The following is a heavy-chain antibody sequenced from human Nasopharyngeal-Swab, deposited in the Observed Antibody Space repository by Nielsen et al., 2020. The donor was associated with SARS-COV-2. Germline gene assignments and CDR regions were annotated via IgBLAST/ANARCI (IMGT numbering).Heavy chain of an antibody. J-gene: IGHJ4*02. CDR3: AREVVAAHLYYFDY. CDR2: IYYSGST. D-gene: IGHD2-15*01. CDR1: GGSISSSSYY. V-gene: IGHV4-39*07. Sequence: GSLRLSCTVSGGSISSSSYYWGWIRQPPGKGLEWIGSIYYSGSTYYNPSLKSRVTISVDTSKNQFSLKLSSVTAADTAVYYCAREVVAAHLYYFDYWGQGTLVTVSS.